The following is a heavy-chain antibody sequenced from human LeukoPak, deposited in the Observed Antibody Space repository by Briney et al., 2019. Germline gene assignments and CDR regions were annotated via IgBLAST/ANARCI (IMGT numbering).Heavy chain of an antibody. Sequence: TSETLSLTCAVYGGSLSDYYWSWIRQSPGKGLEWIGEISHRGRTYYNLSLKSRVTISIDTSKNQFSLKLSSVTAADTAVYYCARSLGVVVAAIDWFDPWGQGTLVTVSS. V-gene: IGHV4-34*01. CDR1: GGSLSDYY. CDR2: ISHRGRT. CDR3: ARSLGVVVAAIDWFDP. J-gene: IGHJ5*02. D-gene: IGHD2-15*01.